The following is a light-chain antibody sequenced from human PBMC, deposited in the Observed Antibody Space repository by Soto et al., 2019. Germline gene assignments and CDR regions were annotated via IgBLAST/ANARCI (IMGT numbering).Light chain of an antibody. CDR3: QTWGSGTVV. V-gene: IGLV4-69*01. J-gene: IGLJ2*01. CDR2: LNSDGSH. CDR1: SGHSNYA. Sequence: QSVLTQSPSASASLGASVKLTCTLSSGHSNYAIAWHQQQSEKGPRYLMKLNSDGSHSKGDGIPDRFSGSSSGAERYLTISSPQSEDEADYYCQTWGSGTVVFGGGIKLTVL.